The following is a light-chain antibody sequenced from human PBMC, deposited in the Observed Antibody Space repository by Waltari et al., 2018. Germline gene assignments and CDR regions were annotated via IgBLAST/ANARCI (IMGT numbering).Light chain of an antibody. CDR3: AAWDDSLNGGV. Sequence: SVLPPPPSTPGPPGQRVTFSCAGRRHTHRSNPVNRYQQLPGTAPNLLIYSNNQRPSGVPDRFSGSKSGTSASLAISGLQSEDEADYYCAAWDDSLNGGVFGGGTKLTVL. CDR2: SNN. V-gene: IGLV1-44*01. CDR1: RHTHRSNP. J-gene: IGLJ2*01.